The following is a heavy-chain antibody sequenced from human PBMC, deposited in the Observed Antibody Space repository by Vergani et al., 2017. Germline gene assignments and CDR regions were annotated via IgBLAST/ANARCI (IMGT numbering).Heavy chain of an antibody. CDR3: AKGGRGGYTAHDLDS. CDR2: ISGSGSSI. Sequence: QVQLVESGGGLVKPGGSLRLSCAASEFTFRDYYMSWIRQAPGKGLECISYISGSGSSIYYADSVKGRYTISRANAKNSLNLQMNSLRAEDTAVYYSAKGGRGGYTAHDLDSWGQGTLVTVSS. D-gene: IGHD5-12*01. J-gene: IGHJ4*02. CDR1: EFTFRDYY. V-gene: IGHV3-11*04.